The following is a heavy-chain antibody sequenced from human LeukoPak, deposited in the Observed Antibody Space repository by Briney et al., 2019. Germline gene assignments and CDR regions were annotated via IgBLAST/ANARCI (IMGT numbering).Heavy chain of an antibody. CDR2: IYTSGST. D-gene: IGHD3-16*02. CDR1: GGSISGYH. Sequence: SETLSLTCTVSGGSISGYHWNWIRQPAGEGLEWIGRIYTSGSTNYNPSLKSRVTMSVDTSKNQFSLKLSSVTAADTAVYYCAREYPRYLGVLDYWGQGTLVTVSS. J-gene: IGHJ4*02. V-gene: IGHV4-4*07. CDR3: AREYPRYLGVLDY.